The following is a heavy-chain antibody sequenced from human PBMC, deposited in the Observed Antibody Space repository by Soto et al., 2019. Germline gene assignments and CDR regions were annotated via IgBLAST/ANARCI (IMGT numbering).Heavy chain of an antibody. J-gene: IGHJ4*02. D-gene: IGHD5-12*01. CDR1: GGSISSGGYS. CDR2: IYHSGST. CDR3: AAGGGLPRYY. V-gene: IGHV4-30-2*01. Sequence: QLQLQESGSGLVKPSQTLSLTCAVSGGSISSGGYSWSWIRQPPGKGLEWIGYIYHSGSTSYNPSLKSRVTISVDRSKNQYSLTVSSVTAADTAVYYSAAGGGLPRYYWGQGTLVTVSS.